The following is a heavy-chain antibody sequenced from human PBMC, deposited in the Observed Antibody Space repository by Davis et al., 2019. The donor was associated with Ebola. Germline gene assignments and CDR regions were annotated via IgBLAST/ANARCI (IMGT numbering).Heavy chain of an antibody. D-gene: IGHD3-3*01. CDR2: INHSGST. CDR3: ARRTEWSAFYYYYGMDV. J-gene: IGHJ6*02. V-gene: IGHV4-34*01. CDR1: GVSFSGYY. Sequence: MPSETLSLTCAVYGVSFSGYYWSWIRQPPGKWPEWSGEINHSGSTNYNPSLKSRVTISVDTSKNQFSLKLSSVTAADTAVYYCARRTEWSAFYYYYGMDVWGQGTTVTVSS.